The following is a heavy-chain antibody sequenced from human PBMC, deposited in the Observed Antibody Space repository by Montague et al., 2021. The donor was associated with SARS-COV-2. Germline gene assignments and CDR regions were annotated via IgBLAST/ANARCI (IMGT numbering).Heavy chain of an antibody. CDR1: GGSISSGGYY. CDR3: ASTYGGNLGYYYYYMDV. CDR2: IYYSGST. D-gene: IGHD4-23*01. Sequence: TLSLTCTVSGGSISSGGYYWSWLRQHPGKGLEWIGYIYYSGSTYYNPSLKSRVTISVDTSKNQFSLKLSSVTAADTAVYYCASTYGGNLGYYYYYMDVWGRGTTVTVSS. J-gene: IGHJ6*03. V-gene: IGHV4-31*03.